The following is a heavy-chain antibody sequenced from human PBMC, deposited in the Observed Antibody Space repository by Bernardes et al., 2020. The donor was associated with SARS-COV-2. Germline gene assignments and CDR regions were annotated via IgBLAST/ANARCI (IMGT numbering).Heavy chain of an antibody. V-gene: IGHV3-23*01. Sequence: GSPRHPHEASGITLRNYAMTWVRQAPGKGLEWVSALRGSGSRTYYTDSVKGRFSISRDNSKDTLYLQMNNLRAVDTAVYYCAKGGDYSNYELDFWCQVTLVTVSS. D-gene: IGHD4-4*01. CDR2: LRGSGSRT. J-gene: IGHJ4*02. CDR3: AKGGDYSNYELDF. CDR1: GITLRNYA.